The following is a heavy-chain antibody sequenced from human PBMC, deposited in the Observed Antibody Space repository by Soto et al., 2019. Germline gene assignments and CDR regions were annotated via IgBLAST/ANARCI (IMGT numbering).Heavy chain of an antibody. CDR2: IIPIFGTA. V-gene: IGHV1-69*13. J-gene: IGHJ4*02. CDR1: GGTFSSYA. CDR3: ARSRIVVDFFDY. D-gene: IGHD3-22*01. Sequence: SVKVSCKASGGTFSSYAISWVRQAPGQGLEWMGGIIPIFGTANYAQKFQGRVTITADESTSTAYMELSSLRSEDTAVYYCARSRIVVDFFDYWGQGTLVTVSS.